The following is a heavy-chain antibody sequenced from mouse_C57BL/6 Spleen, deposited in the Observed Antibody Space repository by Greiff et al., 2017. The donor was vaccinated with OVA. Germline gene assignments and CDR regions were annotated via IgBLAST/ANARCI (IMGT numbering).Heavy chain of an antibody. CDR3: TRYYYGSSPFAY. Sequence: QVHVKQSGAELVRPGASVTLSCKASGYTFTDYEMHWVKQTPVHGLEWIGAIDPETGGTAYNQKFKGKAILTADKSSSTAYMELRHLTSEGSAVYYCTRYYYGSSPFAYWGQGTLVTVSA. D-gene: IGHD1-1*01. J-gene: IGHJ3*01. V-gene: IGHV1-15*01. CDR1: GYTFTDYE. CDR2: IDPETGGT.